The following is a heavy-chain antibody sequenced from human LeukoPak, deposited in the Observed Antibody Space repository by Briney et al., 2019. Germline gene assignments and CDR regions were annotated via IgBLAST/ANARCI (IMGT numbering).Heavy chain of an antibody. CDR3: ARGREYYDFWSGYYGSWFDP. CDR2: IWYDGSNK. D-gene: IGHD3-3*01. J-gene: IGHJ5*02. V-gene: IGHV3-33*01. CDR1: GFTFSSYG. Sequence: GGSLRLSCAASGFTFSSYGMHWVRQAPGKGLEWVAVIWYDGSNKYYADSVKGRFTISRDNSKNTLYLQMNSLRAEDTAVYYCARGREYYDFWSGYYGSWFDPWGQGTLVTVSS.